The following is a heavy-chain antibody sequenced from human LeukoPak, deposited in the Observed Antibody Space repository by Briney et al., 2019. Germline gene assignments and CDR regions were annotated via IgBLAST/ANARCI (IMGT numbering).Heavy chain of an antibody. D-gene: IGHD3-9*01. J-gene: IGHJ2*01. CDR2: IYYSGST. V-gene: IGHV4-59*08. Sequence: PSETLSLTCTVSGGSISSYYWSWIRQPPGKGLEWTGYIYYSGSTNYNPSLKSRVTISVDTSKNQFSLKMSSVTAADTAVYYCARHPPTIFGHFDLWGRGTLVTVSS. CDR1: GGSISSYY. CDR3: ARHPPTIFGHFDL.